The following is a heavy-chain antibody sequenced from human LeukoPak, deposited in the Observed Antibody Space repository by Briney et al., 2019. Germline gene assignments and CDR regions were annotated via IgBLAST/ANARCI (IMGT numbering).Heavy chain of an antibody. D-gene: IGHD6-13*01. Sequence: PSETLSLTCTVSGGSVSSGSYYWSWIRQPPGKGLEWIGDIYYSGSTNYNPSLKSRVTISVDTSKNQFSLKLSSVTAADTAVYYCARESYSSSWYYYYYGMDVWGQGTTVTVSS. J-gene: IGHJ6*02. CDR3: ARESYSSSWYYYYYGMDV. V-gene: IGHV4-61*01. CDR2: IYYSGST. CDR1: GGSVSSGSYY.